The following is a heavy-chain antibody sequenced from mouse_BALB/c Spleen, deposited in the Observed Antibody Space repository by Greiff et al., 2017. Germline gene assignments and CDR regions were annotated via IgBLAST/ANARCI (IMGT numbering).Heavy chain of an antibody. CDR3: ARYYDGTRYWYFDV. J-gene: IGHJ1*01. V-gene: IGHV1-54*01. CDR2: INPGSGGT. CDR1: GYAFTNYL. D-gene: IGHD1-1*02. Sequence: VQLQQSGAELVRPGTSVKVSCKASGYAFTNYLIEWVKQRPGQGLEWIGVINPGSGGTNYNEKFKGKATLTADKSSSTAYMQLSSLTSDDSAVYFCARYYDGTRYWYFDVWGAGTTVTVSS.